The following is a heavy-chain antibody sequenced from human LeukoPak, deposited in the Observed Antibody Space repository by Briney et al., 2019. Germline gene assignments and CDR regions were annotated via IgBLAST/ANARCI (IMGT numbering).Heavy chain of an antibody. J-gene: IGHJ5*02. CDR2: IYYSGST. D-gene: IGHD6-13*01. CDR3: ARRSSSSRFDP. CDR1: GGSISSYY. Sequence: PSETLSLTCTVSGGSISSYYWSWIRQPPGKGLEWIGYIYYSGSTNYNPSLKSRVTISVHTSKNQFSLKLNSVTAADTAVYYCARRSSSSRFDPWGQGTLVTASS. V-gene: IGHV4-59*08.